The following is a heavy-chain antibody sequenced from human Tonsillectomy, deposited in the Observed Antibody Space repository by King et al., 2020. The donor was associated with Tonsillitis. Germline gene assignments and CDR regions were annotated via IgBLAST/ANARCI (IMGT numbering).Heavy chain of an antibody. J-gene: IGHJ4*02. CDR2: ISSSSSYI. CDR3: ARKAGLQQQIDY. V-gene: IGHV3-21*01. CDR1: GFTFSSYS. D-gene: IGHD6-13*01. Sequence: VQLVESGGGLVKPGGSLRLSCAASGFTFSSYSMNWVRQAPGRGLEWVSSISSSSSYIYDADSVKGRFTISRDNAKNSLYLQMSSLSAEDTAVYYCARKAGLQQQIDYWGQGTLVTVSS.